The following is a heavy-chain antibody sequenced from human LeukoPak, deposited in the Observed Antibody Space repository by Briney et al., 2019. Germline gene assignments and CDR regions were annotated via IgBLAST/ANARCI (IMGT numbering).Heavy chain of an antibody. CDR1: GGSFSGYY. CDR2: INHSGST. J-gene: IGHJ4*02. Sequence: SETLSLTCAVYGGSFSGYYWSWIRQPPVKGLEWIGEINHSGSTNYNPSLKSRVTISVDTSKNQFSLKLSSVTAADTAVYYCARGDGGYGYWGQGTLVTVSS. V-gene: IGHV4-34*01. D-gene: IGHD1-1*01. CDR3: ARGDGGYGY.